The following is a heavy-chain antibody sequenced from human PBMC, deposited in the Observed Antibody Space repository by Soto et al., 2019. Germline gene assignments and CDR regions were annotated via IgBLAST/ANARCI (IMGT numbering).Heavy chain of an antibody. CDR2: IYYSGST. J-gene: IGHJ6*02. Sequence: PSETLSLTCTDSGRSISSGGFFWPWIRQHPGKGLEWVGYIYYSGSTSYNPSLKTRPTILMDRPKNQFSLELSSVTAADTAVYYCLGSGDYAVDVWGQGTTVT. CDR1: GRSISSGGFF. V-gene: IGHV4-31*03. CDR3: LGSGDYAVDV. D-gene: IGHD3-10*01.